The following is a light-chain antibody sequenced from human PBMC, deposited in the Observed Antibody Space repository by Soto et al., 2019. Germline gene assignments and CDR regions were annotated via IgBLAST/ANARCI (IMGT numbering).Light chain of an antibody. CDR3: QQCGGWPLT. V-gene: IGKV3-15*01. CDR2: DAS. CDR1: QSVNSN. J-gene: IGKJ4*01. Sequence: EIVMTQSPATLSVSPGERATLSCRASQSVNSNLAWYRQKPGQAPRLLISDASTRATGVPARFSGSGSGTEFTLTISSLQSEDSGIYYCQQCGGWPLTFGGGTKVEIK.